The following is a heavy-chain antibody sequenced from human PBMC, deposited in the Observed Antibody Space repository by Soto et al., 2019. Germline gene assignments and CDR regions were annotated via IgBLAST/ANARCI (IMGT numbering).Heavy chain of an antibody. CDR2: IYFTGST. J-gene: IGHJ5*02. Sequence: SETLSLTCTVSGGAVSSGTYYWSWIRQPPGKGLEWIGHIYFTGSTNYNPSLKSRVTMSLDTSRNQFSLKLSSVTAADTAVYYCTRGPPRVQWFDPWGLGTLVTVS. CDR1: GGAVSSGTYY. V-gene: IGHV4-61*01. CDR3: TRGPPRVQWFDP.